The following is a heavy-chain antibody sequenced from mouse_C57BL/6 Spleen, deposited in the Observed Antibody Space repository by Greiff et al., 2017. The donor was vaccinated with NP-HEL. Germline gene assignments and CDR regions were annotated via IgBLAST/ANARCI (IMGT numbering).Heavy chain of an antibody. V-gene: IGHV3-6*01. CDR1: GYSITSGYY. Sequence: DVKLQESGPGLVKPSQSLSLTCSVTGYSITSGYYWNWIRQFPGNKLEWMGYISYDGSNNYNPSLKNRISITRDTSKNQFFLKLNSVTTEDTATYYCARIYYDYDLDYWGQGTTLTVSS. CDR2: ISYDGSN. D-gene: IGHD2-4*01. CDR3: ARIYYDYDLDY. J-gene: IGHJ2*01.